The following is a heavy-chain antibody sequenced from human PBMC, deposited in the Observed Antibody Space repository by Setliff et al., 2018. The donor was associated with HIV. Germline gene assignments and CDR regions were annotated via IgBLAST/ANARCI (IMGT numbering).Heavy chain of an antibody. D-gene: IGHD3-22*01. CDR2: INGRGDDT. CDR1: GFTFRNYA. V-gene: IGHV3-23*01. J-gene: IGHJ4*02. CDR3: AKEWSITAVIVVPSWDY. Sequence: PGGSLRLSCGASGFTFRNYAMSWVRQAPGKGLEWVSTINGRGDDTYYADSVKGRFTISRDNAKNTVSLQMSSLRADDTAVYYCAKEWSITAVIVVPSWDYWGQGTLVTVSS.